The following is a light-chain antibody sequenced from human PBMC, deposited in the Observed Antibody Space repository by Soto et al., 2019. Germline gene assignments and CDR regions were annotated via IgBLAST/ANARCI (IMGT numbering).Light chain of an antibody. Sequence: DIVMTQSPDSLAVSLGERATINCKSSQSVLYSSNNKNYLAWYQQKPGQPPKLLIYWASTRESGVPDRFSGSGSGTDFTLTISRLQAEDVAVYYCQQYYSTPRTFGPGTKVEIK. V-gene: IGKV4-1*01. CDR1: QSVLYSSNNKNY. CDR3: QQYYSTPRT. J-gene: IGKJ1*01. CDR2: WAS.